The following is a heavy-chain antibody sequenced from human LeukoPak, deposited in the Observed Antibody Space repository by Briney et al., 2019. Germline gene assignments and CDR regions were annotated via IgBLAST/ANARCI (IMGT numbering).Heavy chain of an antibody. CDR3: AKGESTPVKFDY. D-gene: IGHD1-1*01. CDR1: GFTFKSYA. CDR2: IGGSAGST. Sequence: GGSLRLSCAAPGFTFKSYAMSWVRPAPGKGLEWVSAIGGSAGSTYYADSVKGRSTISRDNSKNTLYLQMNRLRADDTAIYYCAKGESTPVKFDYWGQGTLVTVSS. V-gene: IGHV3-23*01. J-gene: IGHJ4*02.